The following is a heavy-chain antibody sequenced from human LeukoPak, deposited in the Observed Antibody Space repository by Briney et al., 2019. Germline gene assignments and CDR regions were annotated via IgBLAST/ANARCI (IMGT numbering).Heavy chain of an antibody. D-gene: IGHD3-10*01. V-gene: IGHV3-15*01. Sequence: GGSLRLSCVDSGFTFTNAWMSWVRQAPGKGLEWIGRIKSKTDGETTNYAEPVRGRFTTSRDDSKSAVYLQMNSLKIEDTAVYYCTTDLGTYYHGSQRLIPIDYWGQGTLVTVSS. CDR1: GFTFTNAW. CDR3: TTDLGTYYHGSQRLIPIDY. CDR2: IKSKTDGETT. J-gene: IGHJ4*02.